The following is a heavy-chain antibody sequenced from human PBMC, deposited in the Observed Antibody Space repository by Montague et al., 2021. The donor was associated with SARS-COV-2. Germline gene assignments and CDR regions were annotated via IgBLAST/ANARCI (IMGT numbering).Heavy chain of an antibody. J-gene: IGHJ6*02. CDR1: GFTFNNFA. CDR3: AKNRDIFWFGEGRDSMDV. D-gene: IGHD3-10*01. CDR2: ISYDGSIK. V-gene: IGHV3-30*18. Sequence: SLRLSCAASGFTFNNFAMHWVRQAPGKGLEWVAVISYDGSIKYYSDSLRGQFTISRDSSKKTLYLQMNSLSGEDTAVYYCAKNRDIFWFGEGRDSMDVWGQGTTVIVSS.